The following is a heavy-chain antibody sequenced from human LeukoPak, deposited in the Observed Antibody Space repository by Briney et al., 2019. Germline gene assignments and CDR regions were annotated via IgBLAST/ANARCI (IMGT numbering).Heavy chain of an antibody. CDR3: ARLRRVRTYWFDP. CDR1: GGSISNYY. V-gene: IGHV4-59*01. J-gene: IGHJ5*02. CDR2: IYYSGST. D-gene: IGHD3-10*01. Sequence: SETLSLTCTVSGGSISNYYWSWIRQPPGKGLEWIGYIYYSGSTNYNPSLTSRVTISVDTSKNQFSLKLSSVTAADTAVYYCARLRRVRTYWFDPWGQGTLVTVSS.